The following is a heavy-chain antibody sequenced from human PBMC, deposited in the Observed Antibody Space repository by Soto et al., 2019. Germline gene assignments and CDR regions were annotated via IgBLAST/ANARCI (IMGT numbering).Heavy chain of an antibody. J-gene: IGHJ4*02. V-gene: IGHV1-69*01. D-gene: IGHD5-12*01. Sequence: QVQLVQSGAEVKKPGSSAKVSCKASGGTFSSYAISWVRQAPGQGLEWMGGIIPIFGTANYAQKFQGRVTITADESTSTAYMELSSLRSEDTAVYYCARASLSVATKMYYFDYWGQGTLVTVSS. CDR1: GGTFSSYA. CDR2: IIPIFGTA. CDR3: ARASLSVATKMYYFDY.